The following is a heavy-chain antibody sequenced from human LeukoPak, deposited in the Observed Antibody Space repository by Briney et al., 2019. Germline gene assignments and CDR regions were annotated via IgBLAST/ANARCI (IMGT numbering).Heavy chain of an antibody. Sequence: ASVEVSCKASGYTFTGYYMHWVRQAPGQGLEWMGWINPNSGGTNFPQKFQGRVTMTRDTSISTAYMELSRLRSDDTAVYYCARRGDYYDSSGYEGFEYWGQGTLVTVSS. CDR3: ARRGDYYDSSGYEGFEY. V-gene: IGHV1-2*02. D-gene: IGHD3-22*01. CDR2: INPNSGGT. CDR1: GYTFTGYY. J-gene: IGHJ4*02.